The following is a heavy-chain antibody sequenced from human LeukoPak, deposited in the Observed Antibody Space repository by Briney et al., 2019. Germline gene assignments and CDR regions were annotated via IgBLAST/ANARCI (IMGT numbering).Heavy chain of an antibody. D-gene: IGHD6-13*01. CDR3: ARGHSSSWYLAGWFDP. V-gene: IGHV4-30-4*01. CDR1: GGSISSGDYY. Sequence: SQTLSLTCTVSGGSISSGDYYWSWIRQPPGKGLEWIGYIYYSGSTNYNPSLKSRVTISVDTSKNQFSLKLSSVTAADTAVYYCARGHSSSWYLAGWFDPWGQGTLVTVSS. CDR2: IYYSGST. J-gene: IGHJ5*02.